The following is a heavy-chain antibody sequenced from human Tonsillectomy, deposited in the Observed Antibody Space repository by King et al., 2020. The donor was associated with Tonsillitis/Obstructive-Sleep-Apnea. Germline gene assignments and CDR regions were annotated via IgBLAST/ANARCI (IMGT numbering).Heavy chain of an antibody. J-gene: IGHJ4*02. CDR1: GFTFSSYS. CDR3: ARDKKVVPAAIPWSLDY. CDR2: ISSSSSYI. D-gene: IGHD2-2*02. V-gene: IGHV3-21*01. Sequence: VQLVESGGGLVKPGGSLRLSCAASGFTFSSYSMNWVRQAPGKGLEWVSSISSSSSYIYYADSVKGRFTISRDNAKNSLYLQMNSLRAEDTAVYYCARDKKVVPAAIPWSLDYWGQGTLVTVSS.